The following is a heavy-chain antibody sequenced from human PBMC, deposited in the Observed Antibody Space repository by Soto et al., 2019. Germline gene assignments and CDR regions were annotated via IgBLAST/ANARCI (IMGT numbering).Heavy chain of an antibody. CDR3: ALIKDCSRTDCYLGSFDP. J-gene: IGHJ5*02. V-gene: IGHV2-26*01. CDR2: MFSNDDK. Sequence: SGPTLVNPTETLTLTCTVSGLSLNNGTLGVSWIRQPPGKALEWLAHMFSNDDKSYSTSLKSSLIISKDNSRSQVVLTMTNVDPVDSGTYYCALIKDCSRTDCYLGSFDPCGQGTLVTVSS. CDR1: GLSLNNGTLG. D-gene: IGHD2-2*01.